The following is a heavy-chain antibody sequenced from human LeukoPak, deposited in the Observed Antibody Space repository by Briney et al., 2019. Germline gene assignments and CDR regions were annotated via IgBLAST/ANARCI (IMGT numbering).Heavy chain of an antibody. CDR1: GFTFSSYA. CDR2: ISYDGSNK. D-gene: IGHD3-22*01. J-gene: IGHJ4*02. Sequence: GRSLRLSCAASGFTFSSYAMHWVRQAPGKGLEWVAVISYDGSNKYYADSVKGRFTLSRDTSKNTLYLQMNSLRAEDTAVYYCARDDDTNSYYSRFVYWGQGTLVTVSS. V-gene: IGHV3-30-3*01. CDR3: ARDDDTNSYYSRFVY.